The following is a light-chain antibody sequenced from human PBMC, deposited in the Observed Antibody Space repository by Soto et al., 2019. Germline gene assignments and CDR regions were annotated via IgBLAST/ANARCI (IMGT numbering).Light chain of an antibody. V-gene: IGKV3-20*01. CDR3: QQYGSSPYT. CDR1: QSVSSSY. J-gene: IGKJ2*01. Sequence: EIVLTQSPGTLSLSPGERATLSCRASQSVSSSYLAWYQQKPSQAPRLLIYGASSRATGIPDRFSGSGSGTDFTLTISRLEPEDFAVYYCQQYGSSPYTLGQGTKLEIK. CDR2: GAS.